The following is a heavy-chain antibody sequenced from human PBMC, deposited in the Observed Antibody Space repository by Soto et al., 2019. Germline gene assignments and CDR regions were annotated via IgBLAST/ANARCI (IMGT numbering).Heavy chain of an antibody. D-gene: IGHD6-6*01. CDR2: IYYSGST. J-gene: IGHJ4*02. V-gene: IGHV4-31*03. Sequence: LSLTCTVSGGSISSGGYYWSWIRQHPGKGLEWIGYIYYSGSTYYNPSLKSRVTISVDTSKNQFSLKLSSVTAADTAVYYCARFSSIAALPSVADYWGQGTLVTVSS. CDR1: GGSISSGGYY. CDR3: ARFSSIAALPSVADY.